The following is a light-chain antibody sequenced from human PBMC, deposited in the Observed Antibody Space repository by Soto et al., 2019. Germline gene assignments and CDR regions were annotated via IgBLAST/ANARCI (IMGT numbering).Light chain of an antibody. V-gene: IGKV1-5*01. Sequence: DIQMTQSPSTLSAPVGDRVTITCRASQSISSWLAWYQQKPGKAPKLLIYDASSLESAVPSRFSGSGSGTEFTRTISSLQPDDFAAYYCQQYNSYSWTFGQGTKVEIK. CDR1: QSISSW. CDR2: DAS. J-gene: IGKJ1*01. CDR3: QQYNSYSWT.